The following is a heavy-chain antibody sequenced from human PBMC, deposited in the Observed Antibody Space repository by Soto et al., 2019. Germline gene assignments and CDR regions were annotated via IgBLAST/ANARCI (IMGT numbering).Heavy chain of an antibody. D-gene: IGHD3-3*01. CDR3: AYGFLEWLLEYYGMDV. CDR2: ISSSSSYI. V-gene: IGHV3-21*01. CDR1: GFTFSSYS. J-gene: IGHJ6*02. Sequence: GGSLRLSCAASGFTFSSYSMNWVRQAPGKGLEWVSSISSSSSYIYYADSVKGRFTISRDNAKNSLYLQMNSLRAEDTAVYYCAYGFLEWLLEYYGMDVWGQGTTVTVSS.